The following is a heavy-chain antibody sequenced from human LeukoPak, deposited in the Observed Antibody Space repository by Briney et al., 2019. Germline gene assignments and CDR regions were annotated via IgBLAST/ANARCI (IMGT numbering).Heavy chain of an antibody. CDR1: GGSISSGSYY. CDR3: ARLRSTSHDAFDI. CDR2: IYISGST. Sequence: SQTLSLTCTVSGGSISSGSYYWSWIRQPAGKGLEWIGRIYISGSTNYNPSLKSRVTISVDTSKNQFSLKLSSVTAADTAVYSCARLRSTSHDAFDIWGQGTMVTVSS. J-gene: IGHJ3*02. V-gene: IGHV4-61*02. D-gene: IGHD2-2*01.